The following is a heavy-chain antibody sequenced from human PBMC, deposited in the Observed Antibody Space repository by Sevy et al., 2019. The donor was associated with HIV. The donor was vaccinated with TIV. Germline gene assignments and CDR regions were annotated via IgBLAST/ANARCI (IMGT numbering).Heavy chain of an antibody. CDR2: INHSGST. Sequence: SETLSLTCAVYGGSFSGYYWSWIRQPPGKGLEWIGEINHSGSTNYNPSLKSRVTISVDTSKNQFSLKLSSVTAADTAAYYCAIREVKSYYFDYWGQGTLVTVSS. CDR1: GGSFSGYY. J-gene: IGHJ4*02. D-gene: IGHD1-26*01. V-gene: IGHV4-34*01. CDR3: AIREVKSYYFDY.